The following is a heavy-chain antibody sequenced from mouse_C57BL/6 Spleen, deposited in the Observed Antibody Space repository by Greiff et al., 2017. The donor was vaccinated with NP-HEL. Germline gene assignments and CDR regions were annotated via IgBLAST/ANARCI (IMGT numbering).Heavy chain of an antibody. CDR3: ARPLYGNYEAWFAY. D-gene: IGHD2-1*01. J-gene: IGHJ3*01. CDR2: IDPSDSYT. CDR1: GYTFTSYW. Sequence: QVQLQQPGAELVRPGTSVKLSCKASGYTFTSYWMHWVKQRPGQGLEWIGVIDPSDSYTNYNQKFKGKATLTVDTSSSAAYMQLSSLTSEDSAVYYCARPLYGNYEAWFAYWGQGTLVTVSA. V-gene: IGHV1-59*01.